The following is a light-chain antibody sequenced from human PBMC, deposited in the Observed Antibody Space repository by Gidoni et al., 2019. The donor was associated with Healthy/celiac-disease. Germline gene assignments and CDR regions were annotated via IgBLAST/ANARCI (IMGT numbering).Light chain of an antibody. V-gene: IGKV3-20*01. CDR2: GAS. CDR3: QQYGSSPPEGT. J-gene: IGKJ1*01. Sequence: EIVLTQSPGTLSLSPGARATLSCRASQSVSSSYLAWYQQKPGQAPRLLIYGASSRATGIPDRFSGSGSGTDFTLTISRLEPEDFAVYYCQQYGSSPPEGTFGQGTKVEIK. CDR1: QSVSSSY.